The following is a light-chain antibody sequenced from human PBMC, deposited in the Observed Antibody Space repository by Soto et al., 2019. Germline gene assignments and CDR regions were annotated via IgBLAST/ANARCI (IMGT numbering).Light chain of an antibody. CDR1: SSDVGGYNY. CDR2: DVS. V-gene: IGLV2-14*01. Sequence: QSALTQPASVSGSPGQSITISCTGTSSDVGGYNYVSWYQQHPGKAPKLMIYDVSNRPSGFSNRFSGSKSGNTASLTISGLQAEDEADYYCSSYTSSSTLVVFGGGTQLPVL. CDR3: SSYTSSSTLVV. J-gene: IGLJ2*01.